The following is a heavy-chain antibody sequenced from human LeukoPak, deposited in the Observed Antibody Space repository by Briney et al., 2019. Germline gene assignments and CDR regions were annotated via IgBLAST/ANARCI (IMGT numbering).Heavy chain of an antibody. J-gene: IGHJ4*02. CDR3: ARVQRDDFGDYGNDY. CDR2: ISGNGVNT. Sequence: GRSLRLACEASGFSFNTYAMNWVRQAPRKGLEWVSAISGNGVNTHYVDSLKGRFIISRDNSKNTVYLQMSSLIAGDTAVYYCARVQRDDFGDYGNDYWGQGTLVTVSS. CDR1: GFSFNTYA. D-gene: IGHD4-17*01. V-gene: IGHV3-23*01.